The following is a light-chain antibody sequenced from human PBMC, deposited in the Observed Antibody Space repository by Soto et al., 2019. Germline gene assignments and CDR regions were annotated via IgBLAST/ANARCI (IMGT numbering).Light chain of an antibody. CDR1: SSEVGGYNY. Sequence: TQPPSSSGAARQSVTTSCPGTSSEVGGYNYVSWYQQHPGKAPKLMISEVSKRPSGVPDRFSGSKSGNAASLTVSGLQAEDEADYYCSSYAGAFYVFGTGTKVTVL. CDR3: SSYAGAFYV. V-gene: IGLV2-8*01. J-gene: IGLJ1*01. CDR2: EVS.